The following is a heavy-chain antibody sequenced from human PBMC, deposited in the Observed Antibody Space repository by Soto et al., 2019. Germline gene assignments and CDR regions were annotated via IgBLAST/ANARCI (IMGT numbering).Heavy chain of an antibody. D-gene: IGHD2-15*01. V-gene: IGHV4-39*01. Sequence: SETLSLTCTVSGDSLRIGDYYWAWIRQPPGKGLEWIGSMLYSGLTYYNPSLKSRVTLSVDTSKNQFSVRLNSVTASDTAVYYCAPLSVSLSGPYGIHVWGQGTTVTVSS. CDR1: GDSLRIGDYY. CDR2: MLYSGLT. CDR3: APLSVSLSGPYGIHV. J-gene: IGHJ6*02.